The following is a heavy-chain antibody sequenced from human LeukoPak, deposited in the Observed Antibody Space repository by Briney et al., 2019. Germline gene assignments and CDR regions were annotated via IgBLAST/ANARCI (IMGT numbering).Heavy chain of an antibody. D-gene: IGHD1-1*01. V-gene: IGHV1-46*01. CDR2: INPSGGGA. Sequence: GASVKVSCKASGYTFTSYYIHWLRQAPEQGLEWMGMINPSGGGAIYTQKFQGRVTLTRDTSTTSVYMELNSLRSDDTAVYYCARGTYNSHFDYWGQGILVTVSS. CDR3: ARGTYNSHFDY. J-gene: IGHJ4*02. CDR1: GYTFTSYY.